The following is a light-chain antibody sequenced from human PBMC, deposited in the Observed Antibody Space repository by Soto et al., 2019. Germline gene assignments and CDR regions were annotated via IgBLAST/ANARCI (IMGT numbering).Light chain of an antibody. J-gene: IGLJ2*01. CDR1: SSDVGGYNY. V-gene: IGLV2-8*01. CDR3: SSYAGSNILV. Sequence: QSALTQPPSASGSPGQSVTISCTGTSSDVGGYNYVSWYQQHPGKAPKFMIYEVSKRPSGVPDRFSGSKSGNTASLTVSGLQAEDEADYYCSSYAGSNILVFGGGTKVTVL. CDR2: EVS.